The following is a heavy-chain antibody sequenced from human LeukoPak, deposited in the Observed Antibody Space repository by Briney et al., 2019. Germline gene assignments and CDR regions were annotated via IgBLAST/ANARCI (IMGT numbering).Heavy chain of an antibody. Sequence: GASVKVSCKASGYTFISYGISWVRQAPGQGLEWMGWISAYNGNTNFARKLQDRVTMTTDTSTSTAYMELRSLRSDDTAVYYCARDEEPYGTRPFSNVMDVGAQGTRATVPS. CDR3: ARDEEPYGTRPFSNVMDV. J-gene: IGHJ6*02. CDR2: ISAYNGNT. D-gene: IGHD4-17*01. V-gene: IGHV1-18*01. CDR1: GYTFISYG.